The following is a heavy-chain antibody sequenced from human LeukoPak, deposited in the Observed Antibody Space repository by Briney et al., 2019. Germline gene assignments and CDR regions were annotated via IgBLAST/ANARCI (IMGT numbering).Heavy chain of an antibody. V-gene: IGHV4-34*01. CDR2: INHSGST. CDR3: ARGGQGSYPYRPPGY. CDR1: GGSFSGYY. D-gene: IGHD1-26*01. J-gene: IGHJ4*02. Sequence: SETLSLTCAVYGGSFSGYYWSWIRQPPGKGLEWIGEINHSGSTNYNPSLKSRVTIPVDTSKNQFSLKPSSVTAADTAVYYCARGGQGSYPYRPPGYWGQGTLVTVSS.